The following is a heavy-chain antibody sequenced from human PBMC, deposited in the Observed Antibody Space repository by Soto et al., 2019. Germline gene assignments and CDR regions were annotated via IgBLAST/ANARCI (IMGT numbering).Heavy chain of an antibody. CDR3: ARSWYYDFWSGPTYGMDV. J-gene: IGHJ6*02. V-gene: IGHV2-70*11. CDR2: IDWDDDK. D-gene: IGHD3-3*01. Sequence: SGPTLVNPTQTLTLTCTFSGFSLSTSGMCVSWIRQPPGKALEWLARIDWDDDKYYSTSLKTRLTISKDTSKNQVVLTMTNMDPVDTATYYCARSWYYDFWSGPTYGMDVWGQGTTVTVSS. CDR1: GFSLSTSGMC.